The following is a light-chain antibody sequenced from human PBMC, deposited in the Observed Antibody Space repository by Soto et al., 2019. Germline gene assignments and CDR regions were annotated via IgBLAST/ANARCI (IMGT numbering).Light chain of an antibody. CDR1: QSVSSY. Sequence: EIVVTQSPGTLSLSPGERATLSCRASQSVSSYLAWYQQKPGQAPRLLIYDASNRATGIPARFSGSGSGTDFTLTINSLEPEDFAVYYCQQRSNWPSITFGQGTRLEIK. CDR3: QQRSNWPSIT. J-gene: IGKJ5*01. CDR2: DAS. V-gene: IGKV3-11*01.